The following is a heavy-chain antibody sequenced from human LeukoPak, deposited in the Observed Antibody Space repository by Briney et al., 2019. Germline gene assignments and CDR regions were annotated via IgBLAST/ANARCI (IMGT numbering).Heavy chain of an antibody. J-gene: IGHJ5*02. CDR3: ARRLTQYDCFDP. D-gene: IGHD2-2*01. CDR1: GDSVSSNSVT. CDR2: TYYRSTWYN. Sequence: SQTLSLTCAISGDSVSSNSVTWNWIRQSPSRGLEWLGRTYYRSTWYNDYAVSVRGRITVNPDTSKNQFSLHLNSVTPEDTAVYYCARRLTQYDCFDPWGQGILVTVS. V-gene: IGHV6-1*01.